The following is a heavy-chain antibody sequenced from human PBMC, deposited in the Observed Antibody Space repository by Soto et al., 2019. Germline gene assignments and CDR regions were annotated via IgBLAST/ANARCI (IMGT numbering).Heavy chain of an antibody. Sequence: SVKVSCKASGGTFSSYTISWVRQAPGQGLEWMGRIIPILGIANYAQKFQGRVTITADKSTSTAYMELSSLRSEDTAVYYCARSYYYDSSGYWPNYYYGMDVWGQGTTVTVSS. CDR3: ARSYYYDSSGYWPNYYYGMDV. V-gene: IGHV1-69*02. J-gene: IGHJ6*02. CDR1: GGTFSSYT. D-gene: IGHD3-22*01. CDR2: IIPILGIA.